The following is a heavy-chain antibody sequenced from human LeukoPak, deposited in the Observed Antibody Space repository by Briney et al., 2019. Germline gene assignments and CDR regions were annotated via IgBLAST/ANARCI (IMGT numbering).Heavy chain of an antibody. CDR3: ARDRGGYDEDDYFDY. Sequence: PGGSRNPPGAAPGFTSISFAMNWAGKAQGKGREWVPVISYDGSNKYYAASVKGRFTISRDNSKNTLYLQMNSLRAEDTAVYYCARDRGGYDEDDYFDYWGQGTLVTVSS. D-gene: IGHD5-12*01. CDR1: GFTSISFA. J-gene: IGHJ4*02. CDR2: ISYDGSNK. V-gene: IGHV3-30*04.